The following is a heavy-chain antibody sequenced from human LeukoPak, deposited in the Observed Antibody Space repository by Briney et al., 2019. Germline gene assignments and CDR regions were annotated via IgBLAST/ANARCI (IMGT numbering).Heavy chain of an antibody. CDR1: GFTFSSYG. J-gene: IGHJ4*02. D-gene: IGHD6-6*01. Sequence: GGSLRLSCAASGFTFSSYGMHWVRQAPGKGLEWVAVIWYDGSNKYYADSVKGRFTISRDNSKNTLYLQMNSLRADDTAVYYCARATYSSSSPFDYWGQGTLVTVSS. CDR3: ARATYSSSSPFDY. CDR2: IWYDGSNK. V-gene: IGHV3-33*01.